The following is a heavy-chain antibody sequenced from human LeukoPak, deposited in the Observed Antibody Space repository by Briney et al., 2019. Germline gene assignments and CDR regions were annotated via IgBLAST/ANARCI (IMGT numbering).Heavy chain of an antibody. CDR1: GGSFSGYY. CDR2: INHSGST. J-gene: IGHJ5*02. CDR3: ASSAYDFWSGYYARWFDP. D-gene: IGHD3-3*01. Sequence: SETLSLTCAVSGGSFSGYYWSWIRQPPGKGLEWIREINHSGSTNYNPSLKSRVTISVDTSKNQFSLKLSSVTAADTAVYYCASSAYDFWSGYYARWFDPWGQGTLSPSPQ. V-gene: IGHV4-34*01.